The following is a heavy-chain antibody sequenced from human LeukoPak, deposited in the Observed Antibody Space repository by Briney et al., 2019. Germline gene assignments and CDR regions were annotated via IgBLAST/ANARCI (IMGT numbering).Heavy chain of an antibody. CDR2: ISSSSSYI. CDR1: GFTFSSYS. D-gene: IGHD3-10*01. V-gene: IGHV3-21*01. CDR3: ARDLSGSGSYFI. Sequence: PGGSLRLSCAASGFTFSSYSMNWVRQAPGKGLEWVSSISSSSSYIYYADSVKGRFTISRDNAKNSLYLQMNSLRAEDTAVYYCARDLSGSGSYFIWGQGTLVTVSS. J-gene: IGHJ4*02.